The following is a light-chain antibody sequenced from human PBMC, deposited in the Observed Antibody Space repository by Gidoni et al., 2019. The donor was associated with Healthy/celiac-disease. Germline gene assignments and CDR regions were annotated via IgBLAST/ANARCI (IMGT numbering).Light chain of an antibody. V-gene: IGLV3-1*01. CDR2: PDS. Sequence: SYELTQRPAVTGAPGQTASITCSGDKLGDKYACLYQQKPGQSPVLVLYPDSKRPSAIPERFSGSHSGNTATLPLSGTQAMDEAYYSCQAWDSSTAVFGGGTKLTVL. CDR3: QAWDSSTAV. J-gene: IGLJ2*01. CDR1: KLGDKY.